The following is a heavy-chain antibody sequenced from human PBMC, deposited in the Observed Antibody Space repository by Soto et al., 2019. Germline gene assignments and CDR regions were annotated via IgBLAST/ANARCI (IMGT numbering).Heavy chain of an antibody. CDR1: GYIFTSYG. J-gene: IGHJ5*02. D-gene: IGHD2-21*02. V-gene: IGHV1-18*01. CDR2: ISAYNGNT. CDR3: ARDRVSYCGGDCPFDP. Sequence: GASVKVSCKASGYIFTSYGISWVRQAPGQGLEWMGWISAYNGNTNYAQKLQGRVTMTTDTSTSTAYMELRSLRSDDTAVYYCARDRVSYCGGDCPFDPWGQGTLVTVSS.